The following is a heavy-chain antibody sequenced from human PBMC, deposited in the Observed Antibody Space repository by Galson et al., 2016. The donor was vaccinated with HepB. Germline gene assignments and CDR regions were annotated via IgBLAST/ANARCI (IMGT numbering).Heavy chain of an antibody. CDR2: IRSDRSCI. CDR1: AFTFPIHW. J-gene: IGHJ1*01. CDR3: TINPGY. Sequence: SLRLSCAASAFTFPIHWMDWVRQAPGKGLVWVARIRSDRSCITSAYSVKGRFTISRANAKNTLYLQMNSLRAEDTATYYCTINPGYCGQGTRVTISS. V-gene: IGHV3-74*01.